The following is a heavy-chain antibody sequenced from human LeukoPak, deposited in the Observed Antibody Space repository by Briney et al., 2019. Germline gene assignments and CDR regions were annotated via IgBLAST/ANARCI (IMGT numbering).Heavy chain of an antibody. D-gene: IGHD4-23*01. CDR3: ARGGLRWTPMDY. J-gene: IGHJ4*02. V-gene: IGHV3-33*01. CDR2: IWYDGSNK. Sequence: SGGSLRLSCAASGFTFSSYGMHWVRQAPGKGLEWVAVIWYDGSNKYYADSVKGRFTISRDNAKNSLYLQMNSLRDEDTAVYYCARGGLRWTPMDYWGQGTLVTVSS. CDR1: GFTFSSYG.